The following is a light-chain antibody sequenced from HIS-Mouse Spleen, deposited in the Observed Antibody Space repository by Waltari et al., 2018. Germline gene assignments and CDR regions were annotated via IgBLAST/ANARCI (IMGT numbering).Light chain of an antibody. Sequence: EIVLTQSPGTLSLSPGERATLSCRASQSVSSSYLAWYQQKPGQAPKLLIYGASSRATGRPDRFSGSGSGTDFTLTISRLEPEDFAVYYCQQYGSPLTFGGGTKVEIK. V-gene: IGKV3-20*01. J-gene: IGKJ4*01. CDR1: QSVSSSY. CDR2: GAS. CDR3: QQYGSPLT.